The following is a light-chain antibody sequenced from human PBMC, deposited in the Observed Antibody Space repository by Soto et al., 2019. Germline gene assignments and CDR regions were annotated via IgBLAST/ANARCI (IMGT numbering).Light chain of an antibody. V-gene: IGKV3-11*01. CDR2: GAS. Sequence: EIVLTQSPATLSLSPGERATLSCRASQSVTSYLAWYQQKPGQAPRLLIYGASTRATGIPARFSAFGSRTVFTPTSSSLEHEDVAVYYCQQSSSWPFTFGPGTKVDIK. J-gene: IGKJ3*01. CDR3: QQSSSWPFT. CDR1: QSVTSY.